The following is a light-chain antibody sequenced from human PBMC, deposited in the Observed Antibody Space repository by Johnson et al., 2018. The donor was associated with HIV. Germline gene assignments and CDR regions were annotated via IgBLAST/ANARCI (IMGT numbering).Light chain of an antibody. J-gene: IGLJ1*01. CDR2: ENN. CDR3: GAWANSLSGGRFV. CDR1: SSNIGNNY. Sequence: QSILTQPPSVSAAPGQKVTISCSGSSSNIGNNYVSWYQQLPGTAPKLLIYENNKRPSGIPDRFSGSKSSTSATLGITGLQTGDEADYYCGAWANSLSGGRFVFGTGTKVTVL. V-gene: IGLV1-51*02.